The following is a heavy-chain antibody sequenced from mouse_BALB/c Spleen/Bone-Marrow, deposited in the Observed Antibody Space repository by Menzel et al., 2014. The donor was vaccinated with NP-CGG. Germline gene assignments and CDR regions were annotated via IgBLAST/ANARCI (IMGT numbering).Heavy chain of an antibody. Sequence: QVQLQQSGPELVKPGASVKISCKASGYAFSSSWMNWVKQRPGQGLEWIGRIYPGDGDTNYNGKFKGKATLTADKSSSTAYRQLSSLTFVDSAVYYCARNGNYPAWFAYWGQGTLVTVSA. CDR2: IYPGDGDT. CDR1: GYAFSSSW. D-gene: IGHD2-1*01. J-gene: IGHJ3*01. CDR3: ARNGNYPAWFAY. V-gene: IGHV1-82*01.